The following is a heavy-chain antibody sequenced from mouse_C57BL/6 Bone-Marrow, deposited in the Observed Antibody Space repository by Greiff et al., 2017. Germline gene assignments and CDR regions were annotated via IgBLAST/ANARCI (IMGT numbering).Heavy chain of an antibody. D-gene: IGHD3-1*01. CDR1: GFNIKDDY. CDR2: IDPENGDT. CDR3: TTGGLRA. Sequence: VQLQQSGAELVRPGASVKLSCTASGFNIKDDYMHWVKQRPEQGLEWIGWIDPENGDTEYASKFQGKATITADTSSNTAYLQLSSLTAEDTAVYYCTTGGLRAGGQGTSVTVSS. J-gene: IGHJ4*01. V-gene: IGHV14-4*01.